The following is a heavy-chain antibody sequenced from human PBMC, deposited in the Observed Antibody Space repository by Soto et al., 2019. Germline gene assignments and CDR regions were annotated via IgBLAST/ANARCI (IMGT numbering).Heavy chain of an antibody. CDR1: CGAFSGFC. D-gene: IGHD1-20*01. CDR2: INHTGST. V-gene: IGHV4-34*01. CDR3: ATSQKGYNRNYFVQ. J-gene: IGHJ4*02. Sequence: PYEPPSLTRAVYCGAFSGFCWSRDHQPPGRGLGWSGGINHTGSTNYNPSLKSRVTIPVDTPKNQFSLKLSFVTAADTAVYYCATSQKGYNRNYFVQWGQGALVTVSS.